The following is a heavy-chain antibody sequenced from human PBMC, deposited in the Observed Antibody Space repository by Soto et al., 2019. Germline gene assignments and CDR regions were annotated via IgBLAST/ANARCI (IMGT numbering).Heavy chain of an antibody. J-gene: IGHJ4*02. CDR3: ARFPIITMVRGVIDY. Sequence: SVKVSCKASGGTFSSYAISWVRQAPGQGLEWMGGIIPIFGTANYAQKFQGRVTITADESTSTAYMELSSLRSEDTAVYYCARFPIITMVRGVIDYWGQGTLVT. D-gene: IGHD3-10*01. CDR1: GGTFSSYA. CDR2: IIPIFGTA. V-gene: IGHV1-69*13.